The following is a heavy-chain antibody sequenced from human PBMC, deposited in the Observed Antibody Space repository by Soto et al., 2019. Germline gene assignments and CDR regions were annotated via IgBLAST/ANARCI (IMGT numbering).Heavy chain of an antibody. CDR3: ATSEQWLVRRDAFDI. CDR2: FDPEDGET. J-gene: IGHJ3*02. Sequence: ASVKVSCKVSGYTLTELSMHWVRQAPGKGLEWMGGFDPEDGETIYAQKFQGRVTMTEDTSTDTAYMELSSLRSEDTAVYYCATSEQWLVRRDAFDIWGQGTMVTVSS. V-gene: IGHV1-24*01. CDR1: GYTLTELS. D-gene: IGHD6-19*01.